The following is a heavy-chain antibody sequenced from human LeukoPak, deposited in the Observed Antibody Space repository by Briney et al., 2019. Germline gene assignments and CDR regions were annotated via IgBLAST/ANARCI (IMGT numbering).Heavy chain of an antibody. D-gene: IGHD3/OR15-3a*01. Sequence: SENLSLTCTVSGGTIINRSYYWGWIRQPPGKGLEWIGNIYYSGSTHYNPSLNSRVTITVDTSKNQFSLGLGSVTAADTAVYYCARIDYIIFAWIGYWGQGTLVSVSS. CDR2: IYYSGST. V-gene: IGHV4-39*01. CDR3: ARIDYIIFAWIGY. J-gene: IGHJ4*02. CDR1: GGTIINRSYY.